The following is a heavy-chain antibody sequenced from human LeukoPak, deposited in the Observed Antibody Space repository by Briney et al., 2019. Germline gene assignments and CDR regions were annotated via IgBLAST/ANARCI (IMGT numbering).Heavy chain of an antibody. D-gene: IGHD3-10*01. CDR1: GGTFSNFA. CDR2: IIPIVDVT. Sequence: ASVKVSCKASGGTFSNFAFSWVRQAPGQGLQWVGRIIPIVDVTSYAQNFKGRVMITADESTTTAYMELSSLRSEDTAVYYCAREMGDREFYFDYWGQGTLVTVSS. CDR3: AREMGDREFYFDY. V-gene: IGHV1-69*04. J-gene: IGHJ4*02.